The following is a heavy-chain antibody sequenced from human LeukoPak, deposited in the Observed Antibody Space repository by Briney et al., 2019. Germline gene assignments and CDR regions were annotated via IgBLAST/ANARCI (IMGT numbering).Heavy chain of an antibody. CDR2: ISYDGSNK. Sequence: GGSLRLSCAASGFTFSSYAMHWVRQAPGKGLEWVAVISYDGSNKYYADSVKGRFTISRDDSKNTLYLQMNSLRAEDTAVYYCAREWLRFFDYWGQGTLVTVSS. J-gene: IGHJ4*02. CDR1: GFTFSSYA. CDR3: AREWLRFFDY. V-gene: IGHV3-30-3*01. D-gene: IGHD5-12*01.